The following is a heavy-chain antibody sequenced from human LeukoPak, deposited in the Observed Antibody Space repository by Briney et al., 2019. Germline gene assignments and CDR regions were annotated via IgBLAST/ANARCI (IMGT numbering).Heavy chain of an antibody. CDR3: ARDYYYDSSGYHDAFDI. V-gene: IGHV4-59*12. J-gene: IGHJ3*02. D-gene: IGHD3-22*01. CDR1: GGSISSYY. CDR2: IYYSGST. Sequence: SETLSLTCTVSGGSISSYYWSWIRQPPGKGLEWIGYIYYSGSTNYNPSLKSRVTISVDTSKNQFSLKLSSVTAADTAVYYCARDYYYDSSGYHDAFDIWGQGTMVTVSS.